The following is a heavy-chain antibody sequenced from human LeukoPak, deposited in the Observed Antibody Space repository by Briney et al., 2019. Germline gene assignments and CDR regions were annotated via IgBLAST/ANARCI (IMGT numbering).Heavy chain of an antibody. J-gene: IGHJ6*02. CDR3: ARDGGDYYYYYGMDV. Sequence: ASVKVSCKASGYTFTSYGISWVRQAPGQGLEWMGWISAYNGNTNYAQKLQGRVTMTTDTSTSTAYMELRSLRSDDTAVYYCARDGGDYYYYYGMDVWGQGTTVTVSS. CDR1: GYTFTSYG. CDR2: ISAYNGNT. V-gene: IGHV1-18*01. D-gene: IGHD3-3*01.